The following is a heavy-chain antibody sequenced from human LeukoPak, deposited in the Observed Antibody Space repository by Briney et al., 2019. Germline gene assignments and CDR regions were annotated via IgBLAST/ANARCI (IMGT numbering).Heavy chain of an antibody. CDR1: GGSISSYY. Sequence: SETVSLTCTVSGGSISSYYWSWIRQPPGKGLEWIGYIYYSGSTNYNPSHKSRVTISVDTSKNQFSLKLSSVTAADTAVYYCARSLGIAAAGTFDYWGQGTLVTVSS. V-gene: IGHV4-59*01. CDR3: ARSLGIAAAGTFDY. CDR2: IYYSGST. D-gene: IGHD6-13*01. J-gene: IGHJ4*02.